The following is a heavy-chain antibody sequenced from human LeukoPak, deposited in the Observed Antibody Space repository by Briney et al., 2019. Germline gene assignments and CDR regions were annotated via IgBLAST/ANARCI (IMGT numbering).Heavy chain of an antibody. CDR2: ISSSSNTI. V-gene: IGHV3-48*03. CDR1: GFTFSSYD. D-gene: IGHD5-12*01. Sequence: PGGSLRLSCAASGFTFSSYDMNWVRQAPGKGLEWVSYISSSSNTIYYADSVKGRFTISRDNAKNSLYLQMNSLRAEDTALYYCARGAATITRRYFDYWGQGTLVTVSS. CDR3: ARGAATITRRYFDY. J-gene: IGHJ4*02.